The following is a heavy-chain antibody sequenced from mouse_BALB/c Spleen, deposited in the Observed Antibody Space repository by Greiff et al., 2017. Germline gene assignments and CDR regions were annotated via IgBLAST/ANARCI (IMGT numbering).Heavy chain of an antibody. V-gene: IGHV2-6-7*01. Sequence: QVQLQQSGPGLVAPSQSLSITCTVSGFSLTGYGVTWVRQPPGKGLEWLGMIWGDGSTDYNSALKSRLSISKDNSKSQVFLKMNSLQTDDTARYYCARGHYGSNFAYWGQGTLVTVSA. CDR1: GFSLTGYG. CDR2: IWGDGST. J-gene: IGHJ3*01. D-gene: IGHD1-1*01. CDR3: ARGHYGSNFAY.